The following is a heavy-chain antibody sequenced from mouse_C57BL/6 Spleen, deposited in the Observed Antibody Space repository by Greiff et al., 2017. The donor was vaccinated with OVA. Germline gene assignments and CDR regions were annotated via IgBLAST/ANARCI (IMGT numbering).Heavy chain of an antibody. CDR1: GYTFTSYD. Sequence: QVQLQQSGPELVKPGASVKLSCKASGYTFTSYDINWVKQRPGQGLEWIGRIYPGDGSTKYNEKFKGKATLTVDTSSSTAYMELHSLTSEDSAVYFCARRLYDYDAMDYWGQGTSVTVSS. CDR2: IYPGDGST. D-gene: IGHD2-3*01. V-gene: IGHV1-85*01. J-gene: IGHJ4*01. CDR3: ARRLYDYDAMDY.